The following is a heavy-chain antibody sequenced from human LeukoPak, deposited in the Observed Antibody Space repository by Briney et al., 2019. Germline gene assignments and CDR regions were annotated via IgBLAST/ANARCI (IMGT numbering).Heavy chain of an antibody. V-gene: IGHV3-33*01. CDR3: ARSSSGWFLYYGMDV. J-gene: IGHJ6*04. Sequence: GRSLRLSCAASGFTFSSYGMHWVRQAPGKGLEWVAVIWYDGSNKYYADSVKGRFTISRDNSKNTLYLQMNSLRAEDTAVYYCARSSSGWFLYYGMDVWGKGTTVTVSS. CDR2: IWYDGSNK. CDR1: GFTFSSYG. D-gene: IGHD6-19*01.